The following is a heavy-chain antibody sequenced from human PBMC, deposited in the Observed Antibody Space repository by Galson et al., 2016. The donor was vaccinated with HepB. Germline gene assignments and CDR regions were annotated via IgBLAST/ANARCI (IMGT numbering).Heavy chain of an antibody. Sequence: TLSLTCAVSGVSITSGGLSWNWIRQPPGKGLEWIGYIYQGETAYYTPSLRSRVTMALHRTNNLFSLKLSSVTAADTAVYYCARGTYDFWSGFSPTEYYFDYWGQGALVAVSS. CDR3: ARGTYDFWSGFSPTEYYFDY. V-gene: IGHV4-30-2*01. D-gene: IGHD3-3*01. CDR1: GVSITSGGLS. J-gene: IGHJ4*02. CDR2: IYQGETA.